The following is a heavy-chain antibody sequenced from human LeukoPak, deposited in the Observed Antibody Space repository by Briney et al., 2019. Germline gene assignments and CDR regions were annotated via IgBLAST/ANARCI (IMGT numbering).Heavy chain of an antibody. V-gene: IGHV1-2*02. D-gene: IGHD2-15*01. CDR1: GYTFTSYY. CDR3: AREGFCSSSSCQHDY. Sequence: ASVKVSCKASGYTFTSYYMHWVRQAPGQGLEWMGWINPNGGVTNYAQKFQGRITMTRDTSISTAYMELSSLRSDDTALYYCAREGFCSSSSCQHDYWGQGSLVTVSS. J-gene: IGHJ4*02. CDR2: INPNGGVT.